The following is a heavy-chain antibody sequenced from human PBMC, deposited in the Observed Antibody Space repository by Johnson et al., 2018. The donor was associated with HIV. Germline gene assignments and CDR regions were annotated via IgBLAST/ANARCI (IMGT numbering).Heavy chain of an antibody. J-gene: IGHJ3*02. D-gene: IGHD5-12*01. V-gene: IGHV3-30*04. CDR3: ARDAPNFFTSGVRDDAFDI. CDR1: GFTFSSYA. CDR2: ISYDGSDK. Sequence: QVQLVESGGGVVQPGRSLRLSCAASGFTFSSYAMHWVRQAPGKGLEWVAVISYDGSDKDNADSVRGRFIISRDNSKNTLYLQMNSLRIEDTAVYYCARDAPNFFTSGVRDDAFDIWGPGTMVTVSP.